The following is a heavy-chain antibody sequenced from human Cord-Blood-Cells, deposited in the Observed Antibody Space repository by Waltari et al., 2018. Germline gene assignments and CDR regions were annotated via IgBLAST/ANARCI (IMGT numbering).Heavy chain of an antibody. J-gene: IGHJ4*02. Sequence: EVQLVESGGGLFQPGGSLRLSCEAPGVTVSSNYMSWVRQAPGKGVEWVAVIYSGGSTYYADSVKGRFTNSRDNSKNTLYLQMNSLRAEDTAVYYCARGGYCTNGVCFDYWGQGTLVTVSS. CDR2: IYSGGST. V-gene: IGHV3-53*01. D-gene: IGHD2-8*01. CDR3: ARGGYCTNGVCFDY. CDR1: GVTVSSNY.